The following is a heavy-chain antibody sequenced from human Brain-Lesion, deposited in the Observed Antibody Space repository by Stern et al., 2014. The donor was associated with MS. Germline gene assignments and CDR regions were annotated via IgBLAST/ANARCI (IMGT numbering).Heavy chain of an antibody. V-gene: IGHV1-2*04. J-gene: IGHJ4*02. CDR2: INPKSGGT. D-gene: IGHD3-22*01. Sequence: MQLVESGAEVKKPGASVKVSCKASGYTFNGYYMHWVRQAPGQGLEWMGWINPKSGGTNYAQKFQGWVTMTRDTSINTAYMELSRLRSDDTAVYYCATYYYDSTGYNDFWGQGTLVTVSS. CDR3: ATYYYDSTGYNDF. CDR1: GYTFNGYY.